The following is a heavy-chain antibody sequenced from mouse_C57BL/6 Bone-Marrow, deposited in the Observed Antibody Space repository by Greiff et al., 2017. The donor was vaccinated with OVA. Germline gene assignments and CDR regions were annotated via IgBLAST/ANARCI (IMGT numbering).Heavy chain of an antibody. D-gene: IGHD4-1*01. Sequence: EVKLEESGGGLVQPGGSLKLSCAASGFTFSDYGMAWVRQAPRKGPEWVAFISNLAYSIYYADTVTGRFTISRENAKNTLYLEMSSLRSEDTAMYYCARVNWDWFAYWGQGTLVTVSA. V-gene: IGHV5-15*04. J-gene: IGHJ3*01. CDR1: GFTFSDYG. CDR2: ISNLAYSI. CDR3: ARVNWDWFAY.